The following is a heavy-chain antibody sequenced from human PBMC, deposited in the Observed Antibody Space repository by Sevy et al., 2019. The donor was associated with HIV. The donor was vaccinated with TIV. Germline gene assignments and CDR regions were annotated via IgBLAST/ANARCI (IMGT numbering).Heavy chain of an antibody. CDR1: GFSLNSYW. J-gene: IGHJ4*02. V-gene: IGHV3-7*01. D-gene: IGHD6-13*01. CDR2: IKQDGSVK. CDR3: VRAIAADGSF. Sequence: GGSLRLSCAASGFSLNSYWMSWVRQAPGKGLEWVANIKQDGSVKYYVDSVKSRFTISRDNAMNLLYLQMNSLRAEDTALYYCVRAIAADGSFWGQGTLVTVSS.